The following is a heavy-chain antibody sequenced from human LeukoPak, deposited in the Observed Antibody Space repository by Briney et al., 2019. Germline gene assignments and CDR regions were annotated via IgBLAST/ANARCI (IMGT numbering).Heavy chain of an antibody. D-gene: IGHD6-13*01. Sequence: SQTLSLTCTVPRGSITSGGKFGSWVRQPGGKGLGWHGRIYNAGSTTYTPSLQSRVTISLDTSKNPCSLRLSFVTAADTAVYNCARDRDGIAAAGIDYFDYWGKGARVTASS. J-gene: IGHJ4*02. CDR1: RGSITSGGKF. CDR3: ARDRDGIAAAGIDYFDY. CDR2: IYNAGST. V-gene: IGHV4-61*02.